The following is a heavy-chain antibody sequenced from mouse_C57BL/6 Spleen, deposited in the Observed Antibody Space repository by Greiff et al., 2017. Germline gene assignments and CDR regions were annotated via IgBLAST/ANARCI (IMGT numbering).Heavy chain of an antibody. CDR3: ARKEGYYYGSSLYAMDY. Sequence: VKLMESGPGLVQPSQSLSITCTVSGFSLTSYGVHWVRQSPGKGLEWLGVIWSGGSTDYNAAFISRLSISKDNSKSQVFFKMNSLQADDTAIYYCARKEGYYYGSSLYAMDYWGQGTSVTVSS. J-gene: IGHJ4*01. CDR1: GFSLTSYG. D-gene: IGHD1-1*01. V-gene: IGHV2-2*01. CDR2: IWSGGST.